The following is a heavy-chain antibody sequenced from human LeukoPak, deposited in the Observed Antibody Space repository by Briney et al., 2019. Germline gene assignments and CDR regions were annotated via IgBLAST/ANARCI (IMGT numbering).Heavy chain of an antibody. D-gene: IGHD3-3*01. Sequence: PSETLSLTCTVSGGSINRYYWSWIRQPAGKGVELIGRIYTSGSTNYNPSLKSRVAMSVDTSRNQFSLKLSSVTAADTAVYYCARERESRFLEWFGAFDIWGQGTMVTVSS. CDR3: ARERESRFLEWFGAFDI. CDR2: IYTSGST. CDR1: GGSINRYY. V-gene: IGHV4-4*07. J-gene: IGHJ3*02.